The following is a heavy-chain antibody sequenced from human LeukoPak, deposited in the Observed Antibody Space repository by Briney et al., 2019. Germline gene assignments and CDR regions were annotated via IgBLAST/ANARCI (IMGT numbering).Heavy chain of an antibody. CDR3: AREHYYDSSGYSLDY. CDR2: INPSGGST. Sequence: GASVKVSCKASGYTFTSYYMHWVRQAPGQGLEWMGIINPSGGSTSYAQKFQGRVTMTRDMSTSTDYMELRSLRSDDTAVYYCAREHYYDSSGYSLDYWGQGTLVTVSS. V-gene: IGHV1-46*01. J-gene: IGHJ4*02. CDR1: GYTFTSYY. D-gene: IGHD3-22*01.